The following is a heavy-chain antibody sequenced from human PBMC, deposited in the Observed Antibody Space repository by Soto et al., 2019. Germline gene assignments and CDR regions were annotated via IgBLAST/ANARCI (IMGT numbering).Heavy chain of an antibody. J-gene: IGHJ6*02. Sequence: GASVKVSCKASGGTFRNYIISWVRQGPGQGLEWMGGIIPIAGSANYAQKFQGRVSITADEFTTTAYMELSSLRSEDTAVYYCARGMATGGRPGYYYGIDVWGQGTTVTVSS. CDR2: IIPIAGSA. CDR3: ARGMATGGRPGYYYGIDV. D-gene: IGHD5-12*01. V-gene: IGHV1-69*13. CDR1: GGTFRNYI.